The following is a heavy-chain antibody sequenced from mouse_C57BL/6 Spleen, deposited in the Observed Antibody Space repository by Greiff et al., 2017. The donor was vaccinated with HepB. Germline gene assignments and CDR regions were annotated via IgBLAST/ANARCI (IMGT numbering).Heavy chain of an antibody. J-gene: IGHJ2*01. D-gene: IGHD1-1*01. V-gene: IGHV1-82*01. Sequence: VKLQESGPELVKPGASVKISCTASGYAFSSSWMNWVKQRPGKGLEWIGRIYPGDGDTNYNGKFKGKATLTADKSSSTAYMQISSLTSEDSAVYICARSTVVADYWGQGTTLTVSS. CDR3: ARSTVVADY. CDR2: IYPGDGDT. CDR1: GYAFSSSW.